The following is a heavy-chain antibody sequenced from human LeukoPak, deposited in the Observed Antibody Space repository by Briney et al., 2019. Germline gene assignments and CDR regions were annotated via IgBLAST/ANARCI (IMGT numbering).Heavy chain of an antibody. V-gene: IGHV4-61*01. D-gene: IGHD5-18*01. Sequence: TSETLSLTCTVSGDPVSSRSYYWSWIRQPPGKGLEWIGYIYYSGSTNYNPSLKSRVTISIDTSKNQFSLKLHSVTTADTAVYYCARAGYSYATVPFWGQGTLVIVSS. CDR1: GDPVSSRSYY. J-gene: IGHJ4*02. CDR2: IYYSGST. CDR3: ARAGYSYATVPF.